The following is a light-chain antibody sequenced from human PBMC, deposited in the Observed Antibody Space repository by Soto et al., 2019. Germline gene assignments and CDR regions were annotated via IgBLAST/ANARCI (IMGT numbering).Light chain of an antibody. CDR2: EVS. Sequence: QSALTQPASVSGSPGQSITISCTGTSSDVGGYAYVSWYQQYPGKAPKLVISEVSNRPSGVSHRFSGSRSGNTASLTISGLQAEDEADYYCSSYTSSTTPVFSGGTKLTVL. CDR1: SSDVGGYAY. CDR3: SSYTSSTTPV. J-gene: IGLJ3*02. V-gene: IGLV2-14*01.